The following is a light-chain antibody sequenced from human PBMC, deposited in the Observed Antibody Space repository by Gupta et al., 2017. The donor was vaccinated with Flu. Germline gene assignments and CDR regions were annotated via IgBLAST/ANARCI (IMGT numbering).Light chain of an antibody. J-gene: IGLJ2*01. V-gene: IGLV3-21*02. CDR2: DVL. CDR3: LLSDSVSDHVV. Sequence: SYVLTQPPSVSAAPRQTATTTREGNDLRSKQIHWYQQKPGQAPLLVIYDVLDRPSGIPERFSGSRSGIAATLTISRGEGGDEGDYFCLLSDSVSDHVVFGGGTKLTVL. CDR1: DLRSKQ.